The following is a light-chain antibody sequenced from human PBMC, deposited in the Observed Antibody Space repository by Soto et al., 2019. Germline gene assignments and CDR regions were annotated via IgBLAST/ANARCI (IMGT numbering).Light chain of an antibody. CDR3: QQYNNWPPIT. CDR1: QSVRSN. V-gene: IGKV3D-15*01. J-gene: IGKJ5*01. CDR2: DAS. Sequence: EIVMTQSPATLSVSAGEIATLSCRARQSVRSNLAWYQQKPGQAPRLIIYDASTRATGIPARFSGSGSGTEFILTISSLQSEDFGVYYCQQYNNWPPITFGQGTRLEIK.